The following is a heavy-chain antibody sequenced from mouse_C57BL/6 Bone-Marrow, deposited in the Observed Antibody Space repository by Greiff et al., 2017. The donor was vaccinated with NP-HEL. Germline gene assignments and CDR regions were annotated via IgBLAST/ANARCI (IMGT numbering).Heavy chain of an antibody. V-gene: IGHV5-4*01. Sequence: EVKVEESGGGLVKPGGSLKLSCAASGFTFSSYAMSWVRQTPEKRLEWVATISDGGSYTYYPDNVKGRFTISRDNAKNNLYLQMSHLKSEDTAMYYCARDGGAFAYWGQGTLVTVSA. J-gene: IGHJ3*01. CDR2: ISDGGSYT. CDR1: GFTFSSYA. CDR3: ARDGGAFAY.